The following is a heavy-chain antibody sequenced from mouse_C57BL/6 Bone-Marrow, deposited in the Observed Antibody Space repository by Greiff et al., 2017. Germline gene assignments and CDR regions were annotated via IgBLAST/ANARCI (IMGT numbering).Heavy chain of an antibody. CDR1: GYTFTDYY. CDR2: LYPGSGNT. D-gene: IGHD6-2*01. V-gene: IGHV1-76*01. CDR3: AVSLLWYFDV. J-gene: IGHJ1*03. Sequence: VQLQQSGAELVRPGASVKLSCTASGYTFTDYYINWVKQRPGQGLEWIARLYPGSGNTYYNEKFKGKATLTAEKSSSTAYMQLSSLTSEDSAVYFCAVSLLWYFDVWGTGTTVTVSS.